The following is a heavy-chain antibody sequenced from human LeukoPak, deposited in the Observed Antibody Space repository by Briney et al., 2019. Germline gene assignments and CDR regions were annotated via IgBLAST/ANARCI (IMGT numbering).Heavy chain of an antibody. V-gene: IGHV4-39*07. J-gene: IGHJ6*03. D-gene: IGHD2-15*01. CDR1: GGSISSSYSY. CDR3: ARVVGFEFDYYYYMDV. CDR2: IYYSGST. Sequence: PSETLSLTCTVSGGSISSSYSYWGWIRQPPGKGLEWIGNIYYSGSTYYNPSLKSRVTISVDTSKNHFSLKLNSVTAADTAVYYCARVVGFEFDYYYYMDVWGKGTTVTISS.